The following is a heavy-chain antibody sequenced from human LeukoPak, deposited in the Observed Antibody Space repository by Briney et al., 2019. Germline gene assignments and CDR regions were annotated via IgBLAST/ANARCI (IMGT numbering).Heavy chain of an antibody. J-gene: IGHJ6*02. CDR2: INHSGST. CDR1: GGSISSGDYY. CDR3: AKGSGGITGYYYGFHV. Sequence: SETLSLTCTVSGGSISSGDYYWSWIRQPPGKGLEWIGEINHSGSTNYNPSLKSRVTISEDTSKAQFSLKLTSVTAADTAVYYCAKGSGGITGYYYGFHVWGQGTSVTVSS. V-gene: IGHV4-39*07. D-gene: IGHD1-14*01.